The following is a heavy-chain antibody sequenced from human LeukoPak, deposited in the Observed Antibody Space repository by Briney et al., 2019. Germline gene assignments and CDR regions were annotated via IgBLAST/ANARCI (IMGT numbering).Heavy chain of an antibody. CDR3: TIDDYYDKSGPSGADFFDF. Sequence: PGGSLRLYCAASGFTFSSYAMSWVRQAPGKGLEWVGRIKSKPAGGPTDYAAPVKGRFTISRDESKDILYLQMNSLKTEDTAVYYCTIDDYYDKSGPSGADFFDFWGQGTLVTVSS. J-gene: IGHJ4*02. D-gene: IGHD3-22*01. CDR2: IKSKPAGGPT. V-gene: IGHV3-15*01. CDR1: GFTFSSYA.